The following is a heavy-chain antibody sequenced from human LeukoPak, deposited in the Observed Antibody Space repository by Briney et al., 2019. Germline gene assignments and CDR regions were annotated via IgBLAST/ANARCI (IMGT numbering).Heavy chain of an antibody. CDR2: INHSGST. D-gene: IGHD3-3*01. Sequence: SETLSLTCAVYGGSFSGYYWSWIRQPPGKGLEWIGEINHSGSTNYNPSLKSRVTISVDTSKNQFSLKLSSVTAAGTAVYYCARGRKPITIFGVVISGNWFDPWGQGTLVTVSS. J-gene: IGHJ5*02. V-gene: IGHV4-34*01. CDR3: ARGRKPITIFGVVISGNWFDP. CDR1: GGSFSGYY.